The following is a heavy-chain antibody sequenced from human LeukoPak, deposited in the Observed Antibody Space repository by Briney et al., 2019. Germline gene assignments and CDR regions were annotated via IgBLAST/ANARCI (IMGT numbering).Heavy chain of an antibody. CDR2: ISANNGNT. J-gene: IGHJ4*02. D-gene: IGHD3-22*01. CDR1: GYTFTSYY. V-gene: IGHV1-18*04. CDR3: AGYPYYYDNSGFTYSSYYFDY. Sequence: ASVKVSCKASGYTFTSYYMHWVRQAPGQGLEWMGWISANNGNTNYAQKYQGRVIMTTETSTSTAYMELRRLRSDDTAVYYCAGYPYYYDNSGFTYSSYYFDYWGQGTLVTVSS.